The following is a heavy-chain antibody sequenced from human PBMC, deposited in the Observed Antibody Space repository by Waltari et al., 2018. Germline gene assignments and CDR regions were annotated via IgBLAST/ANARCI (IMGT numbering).Heavy chain of an antibody. D-gene: IGHD1-7*01. V-gene: IGHV4-61*02. CDR2: IYSSGAV. J-gene: IGHJ1*01. CDR3: ANRGVGNYFKYFRL. Sequence: QVQLQESGPRLVKPTHTLSLTCTVSGEPISDAVSRWTRWTWIRPSAGKGLEWIGHIYSSGAVHYNPALRSRVTMSLDTPKSHFTLKLTSVTAADTAVYYCANRGVGNYFKYFRLWSPGTLVTVSS. CDR1: GEPISDAVSRWTR.